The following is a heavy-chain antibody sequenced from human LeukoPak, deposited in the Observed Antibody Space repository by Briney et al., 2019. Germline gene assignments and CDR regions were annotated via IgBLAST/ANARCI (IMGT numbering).Heavy chain of an antibody. J-gene: IGHJ4*02. CDR3: ARATPVGGVRFDY. CDR1: GVSISSYY. V-gene: IGHV4-4*09. CDR2: IYTTGDT. D-gene: IGHD3-16*01. Sequence: SETLSLTCTVSGVSISSYYWSWIRQPPGKGLEWIGSIYTTGDTRYNPSLKSRVTISVDTSKNQFSLKLSSMTAADTAVYYCARATPVGGVRFDYWGQGTLVTVSS.